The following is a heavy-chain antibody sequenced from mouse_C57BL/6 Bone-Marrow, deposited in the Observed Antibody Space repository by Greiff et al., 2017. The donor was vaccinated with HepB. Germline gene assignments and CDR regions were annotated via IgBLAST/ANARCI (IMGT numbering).Heavy chain of an antibody. J-gene: IGHJ4*01. Sequence: EVKLEESGGGLVQPGGSMKLSCVASGFTFSNYWMNWVRQSPEKGLEWVAQIRLKSDNYATHYAESVKGMFTISRDDSKSSVYLQMNNLRAEDTGIYYCTVTGYEYPCYAMDYWGQGTSVTVSS. CDR1: GFTFSNYW. CDR2: IRLKSDNYAT. D-gene: IGHD2-4*01. V-gene: IGHV6-3*01. CDR3: TVTGYEYPCYAMDY.